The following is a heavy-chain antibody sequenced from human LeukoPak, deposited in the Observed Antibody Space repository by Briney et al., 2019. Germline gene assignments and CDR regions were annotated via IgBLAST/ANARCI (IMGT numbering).Heavy chain of an antibody. J-gene: IGHJ2*01. CDR2: MNGDGRTI. V-gene: IGHV3-74*01. Sequence: GGSLRLSCAVSGFTFSNSWMHWVRHGPGQGLVWVARMNGDGRTINYADSVKGRFTISRDNAKNTLYLQMNSLRDEDAAIYFCARAGNYYFDLWGRGTLVTVSS. D-gene: IGHD1-7*01. CDR3: ARAGNYYFDL. CDR1: GFTFSNSW.